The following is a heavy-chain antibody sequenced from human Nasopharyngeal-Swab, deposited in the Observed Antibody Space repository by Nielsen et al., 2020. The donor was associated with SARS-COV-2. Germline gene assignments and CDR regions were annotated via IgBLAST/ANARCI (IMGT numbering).Heavy chain of an antibody. J-gene: IGHJ6*02. CDR2: ISSSSSTK. Sequence: GGSLRLSCAASGFTFISYNMNWVRQAPGTGLEWVSYISSSSSTKYYADSVKGRFTISRDNAKNSLYLQMNSLRDEDTAVYYCAREMERSVPAAIAYYYYYNMDVWGQGTTVTVSS. CDR3: AREMERSVPAAIAYYYYYNMDV. D-gene: IGHD2-2*01. CDR1: GFTFISYN. V-gene: IGHV3-48*02.